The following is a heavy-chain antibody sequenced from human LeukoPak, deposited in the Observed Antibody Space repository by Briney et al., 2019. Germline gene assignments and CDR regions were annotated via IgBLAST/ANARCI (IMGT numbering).Heavy chain of an antibody. V-gene: IGHV3-30-3*01. CDR3: ARAVSPYYGMDV. D-gene: IGHD5/OR15-5a*01. CDR2: MSYDGSNK. CDR1: GFTFSSYA. J-gene: IGHJ6*02. Sequence: GRSLRLSCAASGFTFSSYAMHWVRQAPGKGLEWVAVMSYDGSNKYYADSVKGRFTISRDNSKNTLYLQMNSLRAEDTAVYYCARAVSPYYGMDVWGQGTTVTVSS.